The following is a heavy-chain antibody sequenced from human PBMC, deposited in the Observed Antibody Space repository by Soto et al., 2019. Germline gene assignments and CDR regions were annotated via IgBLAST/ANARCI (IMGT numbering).Heavy chain of an antibody. CDR1: GGSFSGYF. V-gene: IGHV4-34*01. J-gene: IGHJ6*02. CDR2: SNHSGST. Sequence: QVLLQQWGAGQLEPSETLSLTCAVYGGSFSGYFWTWIRQPPGKGLEWIGESNHSGSTNYNASLKSRVTISVDTSKNLFSLKLTSVTAADAAVYYCARPPTPYYHYGLDVWGQGTTVSVSS. CDR3: ARPPTPYYHYGLDV.